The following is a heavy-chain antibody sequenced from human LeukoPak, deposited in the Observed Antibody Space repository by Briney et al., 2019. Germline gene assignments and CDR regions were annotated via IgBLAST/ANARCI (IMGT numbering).Heavy chain of an antibody. J-gene: IGHJ4*02. D-gene: IGHD6-19*01. CDR3: AKDIRSIAVAGNFDY. V-gene: IGHV3-30*18. Sequence: PGGSLRLSCAASGFTFSSYGMHWVRQAPGKGLEWVAVISYDGSNKYYADSVKGRFTISRDNSKNTLYLQMNSLRAEDTAVYYCAKDIRSIAVAGNFDYWGQGTLVTVPS. CDR2: ISYDGSNK. CDR1: GFTFSSYG.